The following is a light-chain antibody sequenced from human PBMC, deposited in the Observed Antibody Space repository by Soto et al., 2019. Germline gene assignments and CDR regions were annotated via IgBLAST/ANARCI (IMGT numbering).Light chain of an antibody. J-gene: IGKJ1*01. Sequence: EIVLTQSPGTLSLSPGERATLSCRASQSISSNYLAWYQQKPGQAPRLLIYGASSRATGIPDRFSGSGYGTDFTFTISRLEPEDSAIYYCQQYGSWTFGQGTKVEIK. CDR3: QQYGSWT. V-gene: IGKV3-20*01. CDR1: QSISSNY. CDR2: GAS.